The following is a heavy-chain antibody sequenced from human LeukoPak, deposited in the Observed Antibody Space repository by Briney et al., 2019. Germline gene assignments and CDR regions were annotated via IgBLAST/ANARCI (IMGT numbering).Heavy chain of an antibody. D-gene: IGHD2-8*01. V-gene: IGHV4-39*07. J-gene: IGHJ4*02. CDR2: IYYSGTT. CDR1: GGSINSSDYY. Sequence: PSETLSLTCPVSGGSINSSDYYWGWIRQPPGKGLEWIGSIYYSGTTYYTPSLKSRVTISVDTSKNQFSLRLSSVTAADTAFYYCARDRGVSGFDYWGQGTLVTVSS. CDR3: ARDRGVSGFDY.